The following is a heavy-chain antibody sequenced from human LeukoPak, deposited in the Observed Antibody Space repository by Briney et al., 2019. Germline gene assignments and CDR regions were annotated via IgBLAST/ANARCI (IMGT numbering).Heavy chain of an antibody. V-gene: IGHV1-2*02. CDR3: ARDLGSSSYNWFDP. CDR2: INPNSGGT. J-gene: IGHJ5*02. D-gene: IGHD6-6*01. Sequence: ASVKVSCKASGYTFTGYYMHWVRQAPGQGLEGMGWINPNSGGTNYAQKFQGRVTMTRDTSISTAYMELSRLRSDDTAVYYCARDLGSSSYNWFDPWGQGTLVTVSS. CDR1: GYTFTGYY.